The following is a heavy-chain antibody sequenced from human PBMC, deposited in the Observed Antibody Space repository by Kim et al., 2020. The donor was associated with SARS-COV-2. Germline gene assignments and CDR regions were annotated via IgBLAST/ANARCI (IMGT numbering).Heavy chain of an antibody. CDR3: AKDQGDEDPQNWFDP. CDR1: GFTFSSYG. Sequence: GGSLRLSCAASGFTFSSYGMHWVRQAPGKGLEWVAVISYDGSNKYYADSVKGRFTISRDNSKNTLYLQMNSLRAEDTAVYYCAKDQGDEDPQNWFDPWGQGTLVTVSS. D-gene: IGHD2-21*02. J-gene: IGHJ5*02. CDR2: ISYDGSNK. V-gene: IGHV3-30*18.